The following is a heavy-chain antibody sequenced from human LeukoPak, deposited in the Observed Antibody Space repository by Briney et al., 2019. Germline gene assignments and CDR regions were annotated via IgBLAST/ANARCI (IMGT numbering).Heavy chain of an antibody. D-gene: IGHD1-1*01. V-gene: IGHV2-70*11. Sequence: SGPALVNPTQPLTLTCTFSGFSLSTSGMGVNWFRHPPGKALEWLARIDWDDDKYYSTSLKTRLTISKDTSKNQVVLTMTNMDPVDTATYFCARRTRGYHFDDWGQGTLVTVSS. J-gene: IGHJ4*02. CDR1: GFSLSTSGMG. CDR3: ARRTRGYHFDD. CDR2: IDWDDDK.